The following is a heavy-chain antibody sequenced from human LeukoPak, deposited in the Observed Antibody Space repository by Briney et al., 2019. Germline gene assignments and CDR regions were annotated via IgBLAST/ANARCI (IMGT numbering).Heavy chain of an antibody. J-gene: IGHJ4*02. Sequence: SETLSLTCTVAGGSISSYYWSWIRQPPGKGLEWIGYIYYSGSTNYNPSLKSRVTISVDTSKNQFSLKLSSVTAADTAMYYCARRYDFWSGSCFDYWGQGTLVTVSS. V-gene: IGHV4-59*01. CDR1: GGSISSYY. D-gene: IGHD3-3*01. CDR3: ARRYDFWSGSCFDY. CDR2: IYYSGST.